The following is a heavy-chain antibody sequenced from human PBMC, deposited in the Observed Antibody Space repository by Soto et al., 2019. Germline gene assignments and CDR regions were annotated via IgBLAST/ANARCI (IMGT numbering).Heavy chain of an antibody. D-gene: IGHD2-21*02. CDR2: IHPSGGGS. J-gene: IGHJ4*02. Sequence: QVQLVQSGAGVKKPGASVKVSCKSSGYPFNTYYLHWVRQAPGQGLEWMGMIHPSGGGSTYAQKFLGRVTMTMDSSTSTVFMELTSLRSADTAVYYCARGGHIAVVTDSFDSWGQGTLVTVSS. CDR3: ARGGHIAVVTDSFDS. CDR1: GYPFNTYY. V-gene: IGHV1-46*02.